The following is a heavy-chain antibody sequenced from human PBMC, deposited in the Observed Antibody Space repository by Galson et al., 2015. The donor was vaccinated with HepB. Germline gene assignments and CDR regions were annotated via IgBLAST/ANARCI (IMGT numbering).Heavy chain of an antibody. V-gene: IGHV4-38-2*02. CDR2: IYHSGST. CDR1: GYSISSGYY. Sequence: SETLSLTCTVSGYSISSGYYWGWIRQPPGKGLEWIGSIYHSGSTYYNPSLKSRVTISVDTSKNQFSLKLSSVTAADTAVYYCARDLQLWPFDYWGQGTLVTVSS. D-gene: IGHD5-18*01. CDR3: ARDLQLWPFDY. J-gene: IGHJ4*02.